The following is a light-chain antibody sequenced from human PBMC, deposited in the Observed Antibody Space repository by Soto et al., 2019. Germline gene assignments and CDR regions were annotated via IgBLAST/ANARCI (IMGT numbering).Light chain of an antibody. CDR1: SSDFGAYNY. Sequence: QSVLTQPPSASGSPGQSVTISCTGTSSDFGAYNYVSWYQQHPGKAPKLMIYEVSKRPSGVPDRFSASKSGNTASLTVSGLQAEDEADYYCSSHGGSNNFYVFGTGTKVTVL. CDR3: SSHGGSNNFYV. CDR2: EVS. V-gene: IGLV2-8*01. J-gene: IGLJ1*01.